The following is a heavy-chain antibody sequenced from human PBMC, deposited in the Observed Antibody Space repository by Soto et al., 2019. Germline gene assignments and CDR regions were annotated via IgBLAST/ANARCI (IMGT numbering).Heavy chain of an antibody. CDR1: GFTFSSYS. J-gene: IGHJ6*02. CDR2: ISSSSSYI. CDR3: ARAGYSSNNYCYDGMDV. Sequence: GGSLRLSCAASGFTFSSYSMNWVRQAPGKGLEWVSSISSSSSYIYYADSVKGRFTISRDNAKNSLYLQMNSLRAEDTAVYYCARAGYSSNNYCYDGMDVSGPGTPVTVS. D-gene: IGHD6-13*01. V-gene: IGHV3-21*01.